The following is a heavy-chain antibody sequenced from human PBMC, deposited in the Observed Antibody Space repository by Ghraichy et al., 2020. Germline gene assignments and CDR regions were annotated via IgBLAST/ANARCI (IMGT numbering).Heavy chain of an antibody. CDR3: ARHEAAAGVWFDP. D-gene: IGHD6-13*01. J-gene: IGHJ5*02. CDR1: GGARRRDD. V-gene: IGHV4-59*08. CDR2: IYYSGST. Sequence: GGARRRDDWGGVRQPPGKGLEWIGYIYYSGSTNYNPSLKSRVTISVDTSKNQFSLKLSSVTAADTAVYYCARHEAAAGVWFDPWGQGTLVTVSS.